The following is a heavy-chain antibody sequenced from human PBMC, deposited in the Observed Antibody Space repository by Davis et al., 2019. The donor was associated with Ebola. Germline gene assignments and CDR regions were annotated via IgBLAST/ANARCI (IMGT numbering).Heavy chain of an antibody. CDR1: GGSISSYY. J-gene: IGHJ6*02. V-gene: IGHV4-59*08. CDR3: ARHGYCSSTSCLDYYGMDV. CDR2: IYYSGRT. Sequence: SETLSLTCTVSGGSISSYYWSWIRQPPGKGLEWIGYIYYSGRTNYNPSLKSRVTISVDTSKNQFSLKLSSVTAADTAVYYCARHGYCSSTSCLDYYGMDVWGQGTLVTVSS. D-gene: IGHD2-2*01.